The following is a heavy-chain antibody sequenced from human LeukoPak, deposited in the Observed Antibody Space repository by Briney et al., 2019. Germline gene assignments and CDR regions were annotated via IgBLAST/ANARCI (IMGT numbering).Heavy chain of an antibody. CDR2: ISNDGSIK. Sequence: GGSLRLSCAASGFTFRAYGMHWVRQAPGKGLEWVAVISNDGSIKHYADSVKGRFTISRDNAKNSLYLQMNSLRAEDTAVYYCARGGEYSSSSCFDYWGQGTLVTVSS. V-gene: IGHV3-30*03. CDR1: GFTFRAYG. D-gene: IGHD6-6*01. CDR3: ARGGEYSSSSCFDY. J-gene: IGHJ4*02.